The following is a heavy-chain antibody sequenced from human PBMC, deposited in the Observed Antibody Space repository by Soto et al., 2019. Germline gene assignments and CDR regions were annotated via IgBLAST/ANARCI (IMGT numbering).Heavy chain of an antibody. Sequence: VQLVESGGGLVQPGGSLRLSCAASGFTFTGYYMHWVRQAPGQGLEWMGWINPNSGGTNYAQKFQGRVTMTRDTSISTAYMELSRLRSDDTAVYYCASKGQRGYSGYVLFYWGQGTLVTVSS. J-gene: IGHJ4*02. CDR2: INPNSGGT. CDR1: GFTFTGYY. V-gene: IGHV1-2*02. CDR3: ASKGQRGYSGYVLFY. D-gene: IGHD5-12*01.